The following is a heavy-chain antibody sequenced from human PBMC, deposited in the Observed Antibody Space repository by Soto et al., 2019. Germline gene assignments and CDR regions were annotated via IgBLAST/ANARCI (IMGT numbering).Heavy chain of an antibody. V-gene: IGHV1-69*13. Sequence: SVKVSCKASGGTFSSYAISWVRQAPGQGLEWMGGIIPIFGTANYAQKVQGRVTITAGESTSTAYMELSSLRSEDTAVYYCGRASVSSAPDWFDPWGHGTLVTVSS. D-gene: IGHD6-25*01. J-gene: IGHJ5*02. CDR1: GGTFSSYA. CDR3: GRASVSSAPDWFDP. CDR2: IIPIFGTA.